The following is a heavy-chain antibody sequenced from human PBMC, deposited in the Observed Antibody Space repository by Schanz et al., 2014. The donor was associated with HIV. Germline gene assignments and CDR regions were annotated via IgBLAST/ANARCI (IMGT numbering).Heavy chain of an antibody. CDR3: ARDRISTVGAPHFDL. V-gene: IGHV3-21*02. CDR1: GFTFSSYA. J-gene: IGHJ4*02. CDR2: ITSSGSYR. Sequence: VQLVESGGDVVQPGRSLRVSCAASGFTFSSYAMNWVRQAPGKGLEWVASITSSGSYRYYADSVKGQFTISRDNAKKSLYLQMNSLRTEDTAVYYCARDRISTVGAPHFDLWGQGTLVTVSS. D-gene: IGHD1-26*01.